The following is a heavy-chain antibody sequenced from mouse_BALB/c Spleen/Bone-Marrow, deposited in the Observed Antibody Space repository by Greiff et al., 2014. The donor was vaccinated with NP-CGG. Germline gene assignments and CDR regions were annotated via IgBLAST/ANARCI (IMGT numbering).Heavy chain of an antibody. D-gene: IGHD4-1*01. CDR2: ISSVGSYT. CDR1: GFTFSNYG. CDR3: ARRRTGTGSYYFDY. Sequence: DVQLVESGGDLVKPGGSLKLSCAASGFTFSNYGMSWVRQTPDKRLEWVATISSVGSYTYYPDSVKGRFTISRDNAKNTLFLQMSSMKSKDTAMYNCARRRTGTGSYYFDYWGQGTTLTVSS. J-gene: IGHJ2*01. V-gene: IGHV5-6*01.